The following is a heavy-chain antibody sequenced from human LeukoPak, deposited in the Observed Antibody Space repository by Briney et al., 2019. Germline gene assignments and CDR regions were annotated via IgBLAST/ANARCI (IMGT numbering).Heavy chain of an antibody. CDR3: ARVLVGGSYYEKWHAFDI. Sequence: SETLSLTCTVSGGSISSYYWIWIRQPPGKGLEWIGYIYYSGSTYYNPSLKSRVTISVDTSKNQFSLKLSSVTAADTAVYYCARVLVGGSYYEKWHAFDIWGQGTMVTVSS. CDR1: GGSISSYY. D-gene: IGHD1-26*01. CDR2: IYYSGST. J-gene: IGHJ3*02. V-gene: IGHV4-59*08.